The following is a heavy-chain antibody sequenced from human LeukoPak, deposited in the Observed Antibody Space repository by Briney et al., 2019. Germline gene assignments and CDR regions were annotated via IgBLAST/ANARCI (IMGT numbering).Heavy chain of an antibody. CDR1: GFIFSGYW. CDR3: TRVYYDGPLDY. D-gene: IGHD3-22*01. Sequence: GGSLRLSCAASGFIFSGYWMHWVRQAPGKGLVWFSRIKNDGSITSYADFVKGRFTISRDNAKNTLYLQMNSLRVEDTAVYYCTRVYYDGPLDYWGQGTLVTVSS. CDR2: IKNDGSIT. V-gene: IGHV3-74*01. J-gene: IGHJ4*02.